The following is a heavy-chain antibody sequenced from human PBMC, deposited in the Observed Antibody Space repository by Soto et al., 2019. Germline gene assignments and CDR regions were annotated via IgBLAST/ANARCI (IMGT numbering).Heavy chain of an antibody. CDR1: GYTFTSYG. V-gene: IGHV1-18*01. J-gene: IGHJ4*02. Sequence: ASVKVSCKASGYTFTSYGISWVRQAPGQGLEWMGWISAYNGNTNYAQKLQGRVTMTTDTSTSTAYMELRSLRSDDTAVYYCARGPRGYSYGYPFDYWCQGTLVTVSS. D-gene: IGHD5-18*01. CDR3: ARGPRGYSYGYPFDY. CDR2: ISAYNGNT.